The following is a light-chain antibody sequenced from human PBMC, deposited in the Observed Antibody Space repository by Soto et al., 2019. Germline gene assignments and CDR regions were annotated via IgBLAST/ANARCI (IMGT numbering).Light chain of an antibody. CDR3: QQRSNWPIT. CDR2: DAS. V-gene: IGKV3-11*01. J-gene: IGKJ5*01. CDR1: QSVSNY. Sequence: EIVWTQSPATLSLSPGERATLSCSTSQSVSNYFAWYQQKPGRAPRLLIYDASSRATGIPARLIGSGSGTDFTLTISSLEPEDFAIYYCQQRSNWPITFGQGTRLEIK.